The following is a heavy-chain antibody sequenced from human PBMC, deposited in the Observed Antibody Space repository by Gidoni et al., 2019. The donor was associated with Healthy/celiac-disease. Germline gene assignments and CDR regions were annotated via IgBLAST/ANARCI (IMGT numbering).Heavy chain of an antibody. Sequence: EVQLLESGGGLVQPGGSLRLSCAASGFTFSSYAMSWVRQAPGKGLEWVSAISGSGGSTYYADSVKGRFTISRDNSKNTLYLQMNSLRAEDTAVYYCAKYLVGIQLWIYTFDYWGQGTLVTVSS. CDR3: AKYLVGIQLWIYTFDY. D-gene: IGHD5-18*01. V-gene: IGHV3-23*01. CDR2: ISGSGGST. CDR1: GFTFSSYA. J-gene: IGHJ4*02.